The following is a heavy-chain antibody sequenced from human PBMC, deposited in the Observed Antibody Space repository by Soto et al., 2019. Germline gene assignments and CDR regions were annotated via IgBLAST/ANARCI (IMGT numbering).Heavy chain of an antibody. CDR1: GGSISSSSYY. CDR3: ASTKTMITFGGPRPAFDI. J-gene: IGHJ3*02. CDR2: IYYSGST. D-gene: IGHD3-16*01. Sequence: QLQLQESGPGLVKPSETLSLTCTVSGGSISSSSYYRGWIRQPPGKGLEWIGSIYYSGSTYYNPSLKSRVTISVDTSKNQFSLKLSSVTAADTAVYYCASTKTMITFGGPRPAFDIWGQGTMVTVSS. V-gene: IGHV4-39*01.